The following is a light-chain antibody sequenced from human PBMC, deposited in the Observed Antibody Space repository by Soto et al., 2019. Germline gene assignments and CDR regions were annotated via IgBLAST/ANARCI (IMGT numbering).Light chain of an antibody. Sequence: QSVLTQPASLSGSPGQSITISCTGTSSDVGGYNFVSWYQQHPGNPPKLLIFEVNNRPLGVSDRFSGSKSGNTASLTISGLQATDEADYYCSSYTSTNTLILFGGGTSSPS. CDR2: EVN. CDR3: SSYTSTNTLIL. J-gene: IGLJ2*01. V-gene: IGLV2-14*01. CDR1: SSDVGGYNF.